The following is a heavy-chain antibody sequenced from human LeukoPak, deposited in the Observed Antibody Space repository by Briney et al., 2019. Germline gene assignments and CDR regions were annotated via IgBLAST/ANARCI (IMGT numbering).Heavy chain of an antibody. CDR3: ARDGGKGGIYDSSGYSRGYFDY. Sequence: ASVKVSCKASGYTFTGFYIHWVRQAPGQGLEWMGWINPNSGGTKYAQRFQGRVTMTRDTSISTAYMEMSSLRSEDTAVYYCARDGGKGGIYDSSGYSRGYFDYWGQGTLVTVSS. D-gene: IGHD3-22*01. J-gene: IGHJ4*02. V-gene: IGHV1-2*02. CDR1: GYTFTGFY. CDR2: INPNSGGT.